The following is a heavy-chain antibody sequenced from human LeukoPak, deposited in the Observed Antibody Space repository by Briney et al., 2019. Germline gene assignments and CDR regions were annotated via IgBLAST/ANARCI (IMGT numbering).Heavy chain of an antibody. V-gene: IGHV4-61*02. CDR1: GGSINSDSYF. Sequence: SETLSLTCTVSGGSINSDSYFWNWIRQPAGKGLEWIGRIYTSGSTQYNPSLKSRVTISIDTPNNQFSLRLSSVTAADTAVYYCARGRGEYCSGGSCYSRYYYYYYMDVWGKGTTVTVSS. D-gene: IGHD2-15*01. J-gene: IGHJ6*03. CDR3: ARGRGEYCSGGSCYSRYYYYYYMDV. CDR2: IYTSGST.